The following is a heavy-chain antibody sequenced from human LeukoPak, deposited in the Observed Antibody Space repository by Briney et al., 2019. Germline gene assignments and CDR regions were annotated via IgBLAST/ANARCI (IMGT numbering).Heavy chain of an antibody. CDR3: ASKGGGGSYYSDYYYMDV. CDR2: ISAYNGNT. D-gene: IGHD1-26*01. CDR1: GYTFTSYG. Sequence: ASVKVSCKASGYTFTSYGISWVRQAPGQGLEWMGWISAYNGNTNYAQKRQGRVTMTTDTSTSTAYMELRSLRSEDTAVYYCASKGGGGSYYSDYYYMDVWGKGTTVTVSS. J-gene: IGHJ6*03. V-gene: IGHV1-18*01.